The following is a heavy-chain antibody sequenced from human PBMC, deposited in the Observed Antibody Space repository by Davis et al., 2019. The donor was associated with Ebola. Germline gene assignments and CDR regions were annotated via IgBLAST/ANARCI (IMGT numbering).Heavy chain of an antibody. D-gene: IGHD4-11*01. V-gene: IGHV4-38-2*02. Sequence: MPSETLSLTCTVSGYSTSSGYYWGWIRQPPGKGPEWIGYIYNSGSTYYNPSLKSRVTISVDTSKNQFSLKLSSVTAADTAVYYCAGIPLGYSNYVGNWFDPWGQGTLVTVSS. CDR3: AGIPLGYSNYVGNWFDP. CDR1: GYSTSSGYY. CDR2: IYNSGST. J-gene: IGHJ5*02.